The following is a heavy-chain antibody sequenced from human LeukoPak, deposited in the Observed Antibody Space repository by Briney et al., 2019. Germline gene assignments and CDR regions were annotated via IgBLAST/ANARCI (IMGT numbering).Heavy chain of an antibody. D-gene: IGHD3-10*01. J-gene: IGHJ4*02. CDR2: ISNDGNNK. CDR1: GFAFSSYA. V-gene: IGHV3-30-3*01. Sequence: GGSLRLSCAASGFAFSSYAMHWVRQAPGKGLEWMALISNDGNNKYHADSVKGRFTISRDNSKKSLYLQMNSLRPEDTALYYCARDPVSIGSRMNSDYWGQGTLVTVSS. CDR3: ARDPVSIGSRMNSDY.